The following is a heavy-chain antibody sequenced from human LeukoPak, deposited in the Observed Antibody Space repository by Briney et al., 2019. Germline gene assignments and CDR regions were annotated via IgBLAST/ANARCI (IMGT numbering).Heavy chain of an antibody. CDR2: IYYSGST. V-gene: IGHV4-30-4*01. Sequence: KTSETLSLTCTVSGGSITSGDYYWSWIRQPPGKGLEWIGYIYYSGSTYYNPSLKSRVTISVDTSKNQFSLKLSSVTAADTAVYYCARGPRDYDYVWGSYRCPRFDPWGQGPLVTVSS. CDR1: GGSITSGDYY. J-gene: IGHJ5*02. CDR3: ARGPRDYDYVWGSYRCPRFDP. D-gene: IGHD3-16*02.